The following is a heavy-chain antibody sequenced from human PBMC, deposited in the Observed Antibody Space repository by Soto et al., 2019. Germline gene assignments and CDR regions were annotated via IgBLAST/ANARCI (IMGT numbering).Heavy chain of an antibody. Sequence: GGVPRLSLLASWFNFRSYAIHLGRPALGKGLEYVSAISINGGSTYYADSVKGRFTISRDNSKNTLYLQMSSLRVEDTAVYYCACLDSAMVQTAGYWGQGTLVTVSS. CDR3: ACLDSAMVQTAGY. D-gene: IGHD5-18*01. V-gene: IGHV3-64D*06. J-gene: IGHJ4*02. CDR1: WFNFRSYA. CDR2: ISINGGST.